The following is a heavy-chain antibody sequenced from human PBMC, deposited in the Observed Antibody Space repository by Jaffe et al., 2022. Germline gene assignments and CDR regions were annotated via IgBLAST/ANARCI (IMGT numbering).Heavy chain of an antibody. CDR2: ITTDGDT. CDR3: ARGIDKTGHSDY. CDR1: GFTFSSYD. V-gene: IGHV3-13*01. D-gene: IGHD1-1*01. Sequence: EVQLVESGGGLVQPGGSLRLSCAASGFTFSSYDMHWVRQATGKGLEWVSAITTDGDTYYVGSVKGRFTISRENAMNSLYLQMNSLRAGDTAVYYCARGIDKTGHSDYWGQGTLVTVSS. J-gene: IGHJ4*02.